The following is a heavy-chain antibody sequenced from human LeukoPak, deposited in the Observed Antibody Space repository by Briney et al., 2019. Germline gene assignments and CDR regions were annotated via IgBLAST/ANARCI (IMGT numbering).Heavy chain of an antibody. CDR2: IYHSGST. V-gene: IGHV4-30-2*01. J-gene: IGHJ5*02. CDR3: ARVSPSMTGGFDP. CDR1: GGSISSGGYS. Sequence: SQTLSLTCAVSGGSISSGGYSWSWIRQPPGKGLEWIGYIYHSGSTYYNPSLKSRVTISVDGSKNQFSLKLSSVTAADTAVYYCARVSPSMTGGFDPWGQGTLVTVSS.